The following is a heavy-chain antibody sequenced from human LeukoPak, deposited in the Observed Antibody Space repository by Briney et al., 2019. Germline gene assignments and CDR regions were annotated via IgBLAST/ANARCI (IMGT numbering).Heavy chain of an antibody. CDR1: GRSIISDN. Sequence: SETLSLTCSVSGRSIISDNWSWIRQPAGKGLEWIGRMYFNGTTKYNPSLKSRVTISVDISKNESSLKLTSVTAADMAVYYCARDYMTMIRGTRETDFYYYMDVWGKGATVTISS. J-gene: IGHJ6*03. V-gene: IGHV4-4*07. CDR3: ARDYMTMIRGTRETDFYYYMDV. D-gene: IGHD3-10*01. CDR2: MYFNGTT.